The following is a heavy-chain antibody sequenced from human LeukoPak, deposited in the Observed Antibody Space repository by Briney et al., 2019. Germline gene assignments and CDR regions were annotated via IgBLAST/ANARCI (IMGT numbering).Heavy chain of an antibody. D-gene: IGHD6-13*01. Sequence: GGSLRLSCAASGFTFDDYAMHWVRQAPGKGLEWVSGISWNSGSIGYADSVKGRFTISRDNAKNSLYLQMSSLRAEDTALYYCAKDITAAAGTPYYFDYWGQGTLVTVSS. V-gene: IGHV3-9*01. CDR2: ISWNSGSI. J-gene: IGHJ4*02. CDR1: GFTFDDYA. CDR3: AKDITAAAGTPYYFDY.